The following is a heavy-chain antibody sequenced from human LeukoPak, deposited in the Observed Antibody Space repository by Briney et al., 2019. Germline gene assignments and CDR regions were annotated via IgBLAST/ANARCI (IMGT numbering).Heavy chain of an antibody. V-gene: IGHV3-23*01. J-gene: IGHJ6*02. Sequence: GGSLRLSCAASRFAFSSHAMSWVRQAPGKGLEWVSAISGDDGRTYYVDSVKGRFTILRDNSENTLYLKMNSLRADDTAVYYCAKVRPPYFDWLTDYSMDVWGQGTTVIVSS. CDR2: ISGDDGRT. CDR1: RFAFSSHA. CDR3: AKVRPPYFDWLTDYSMDV. D-gene: IGHD3-9*01.